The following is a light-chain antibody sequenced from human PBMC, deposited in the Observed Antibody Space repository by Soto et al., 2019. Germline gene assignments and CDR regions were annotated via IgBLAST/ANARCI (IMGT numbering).Light chain of an antibody. CDR3: QQYNNWPLWT. V-gene: IGKV3-15*01. Sequence: EIVMTQSPATLSVSPGERATLSCRASQSVNSNLAWYKQKPGQAPRLLIYGPSTRATGIPARFSGSGSGTELTLTISSLQSEDFAVYYCQQYNNWPLWTFGQGTKVEIK. CDR1: QSVNSN. J-gene: IGKJ1*01. CDR2: GPS.